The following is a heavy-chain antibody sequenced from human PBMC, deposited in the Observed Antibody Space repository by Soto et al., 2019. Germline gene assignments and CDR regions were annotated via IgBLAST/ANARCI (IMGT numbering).Heavy chain of an antibody. CDR2: ISGSGGST. D-gene: IGHD2-2*01. J-gene: IGHJ6*02. V-gene: IGHV3-23*01. Sequence: GSLRLSCAASGFTFSSYAMSWVRQAPGKGLEWVSAISGSGGSTYYADSVKGRFTISRDNSKNTLYLQMNSLRAEDTAVYYCAKSITPALYYYYGMDVWGQGTTVTVSS. CDR3: AKSITPALYYYYGMDV. CDR1: GFTFSSYA.